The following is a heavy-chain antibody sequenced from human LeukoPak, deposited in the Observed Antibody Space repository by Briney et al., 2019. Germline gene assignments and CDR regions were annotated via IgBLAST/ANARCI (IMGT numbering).Heavy chain of an antibody. D-gene: IGHD3-22*01. Sequence: GASVKVSCKASGYTFTGYYMHWVRQAPGQGLEWMGWINPNSGGTNYAQKFQGRVTMTRDTSISTAYMELSRLRSDDTAVYYCARDSSGYYDRAFDIWGQGTMVTVSS. CDR2: INPNSGGT. CDR3: ARDSSGYYDRAFDI. J-gene: IGHJ3*02. CDR1: GYTFTGYY. V-gene: IGHV1-2*02.